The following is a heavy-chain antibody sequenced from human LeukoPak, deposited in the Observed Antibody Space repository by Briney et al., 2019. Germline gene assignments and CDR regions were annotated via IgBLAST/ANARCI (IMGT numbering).Heavy chain of an antibody. CDR3: ARDVWVGGAGCSSTSCYPWDYFDY. V-gene: IGHV4-38-2*02. D-gene: IGHD2-2*01. CDR1: GYSISSGYY. Sequence: SETLSLTCAVSGYSISSGYYWGWIRQPPGKGLEWIGSIYHSGSTYYNPSLKSRVTISVDTSKNQFSLKLSSVTAADTAVYYCARDVWVGGAGCSSTSCYPWDYFDYWGQGTLVTVSS. J-gene: IGHJ4*02. CDR2: IYHSGST.